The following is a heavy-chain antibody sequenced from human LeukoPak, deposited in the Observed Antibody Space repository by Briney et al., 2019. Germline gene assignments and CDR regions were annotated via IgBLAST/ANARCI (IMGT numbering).Heavy chain of an antibody. V-gene: IGHV4-4*07. CDR1: GGSISSYY. Sequence: SETLSLTCTVSGGSISSYYWSWIRQPAGKGLEWIGRIYTSGSTNYNPSLKSRVTMSVDTSKNQFSLKLSSVTAADTAVYYCARDRPYGSGSYYPFDDYWGQGTLVTVSS. CDR2: IYTSGST. J-gene: IGHJ4*02. CDR3: ARDRPYGSGSYYPFDDY. D-gene: IGHD3-10*01.